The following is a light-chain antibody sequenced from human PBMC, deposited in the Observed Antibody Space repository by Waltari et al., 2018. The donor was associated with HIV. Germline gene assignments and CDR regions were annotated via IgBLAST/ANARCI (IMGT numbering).Light chain of an antibody. CDR3: NSRDSHTNHHF. CDR1: TLTDVY. V-gene: IGLV3-19*01. CDR2: SEN. Sequence: LTQDPDVSVALGQTVRITCQGDTLTDVYPNWYQQKSGQSPVLVVYSENSRPSGIPYRFTASSSGNTAFLTISGAQAEDEADYYCNSRDSHTNHHFFGPGTKVTV. J-gene: IGLJ1*01.